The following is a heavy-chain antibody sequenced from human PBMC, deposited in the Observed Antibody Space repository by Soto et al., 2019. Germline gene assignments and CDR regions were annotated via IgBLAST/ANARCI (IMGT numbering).Heavy chain of an antibody. CDR1: GFSLSTSGVG. D-gene: IGHD3-10*01. V-gene: IGHV2-5*02. CDR2: IYLDDYK. Sequence: QITLKESGPTLVKPTQTLTLTCNFTGFSLSTSGVGVGWIRQPPGKALEWLALIYLDDYKRYSPSLKSRLTITKDTSKSQVVLTMTNMDPVDTATYYCAHTEATIIRGYGLDVWGQGTTVTVSS. CDR3: AHTEATIIRGYGLDV. J-gene: IGHJ6*02.